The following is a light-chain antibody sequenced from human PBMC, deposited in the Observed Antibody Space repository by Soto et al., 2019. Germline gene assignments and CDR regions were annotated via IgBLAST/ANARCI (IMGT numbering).Light chain of an antibody. Sequence: EIVLTQSPGTLSLSPGERATLSCRASQSVSSSYLAWYQQKPGQAPRLLIYGASSRDTGIPDRFSGSGSGTDFTLTISRLEPEDFAVYYCQQYGSSPLFGPGTKVDIK. CDR2: GAS. J-gene: IGKJ3*01. CDR1: QSVSSSY. V-gene: IGKV3-20*01. CDR3: QQYGSSPL.